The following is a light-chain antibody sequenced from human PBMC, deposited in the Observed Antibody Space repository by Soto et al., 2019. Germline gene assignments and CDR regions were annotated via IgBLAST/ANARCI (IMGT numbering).Light chain of an antibody. CDR3: SSYTSSNTYV. CDR2: DVS. V-gene: IGLV2-14*01. Sequence: QSALTKPSSVSGSPGQSITISSTGTSSDVGGYNYVSWYQQHPGKAPKLMIYDVSNRPSGVSNRFSGSKSGNTASLTISGLQAEDEADYYCSSYTSSNTYVFGTGTKVTVL. CDR1: SSDVGGYNY. J-gene: IGLJ1*01.